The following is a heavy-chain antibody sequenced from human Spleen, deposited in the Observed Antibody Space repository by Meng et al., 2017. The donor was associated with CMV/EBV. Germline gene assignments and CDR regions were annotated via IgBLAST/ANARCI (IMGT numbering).Heavy chain of an antibody. J-gene: IGHJ4*02. CDR2: NRPILGIA. V-gene: IGHV1-69*10. CDR1: SYA. CDR3: ARAREGYYDSSGYYTYYFDY. D-gene: IGHD3-22*01. Sequence: SYATSGERRDAGQGLEWMGGNRPILGIAKYAQKYQGRVKINADKCTSTAYMELSSLRSEDTAVYYCARAREGYYDSSGYYTYYFDYWGQGTLVTVSS.